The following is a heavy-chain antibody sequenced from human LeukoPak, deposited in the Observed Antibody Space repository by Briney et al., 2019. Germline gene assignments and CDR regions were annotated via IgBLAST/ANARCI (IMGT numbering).Heavy chain of an antibody. J-gene: IGHJ6*03. CDR1: GGSISRGFYY. D-gene: IGHD3-10*01. CDR3: ARVEEGYGSGRRENYYYYYMDV. Sequence: PSQTLSLTCTVSGGSISRGFYYWNWIRQPAGKGLEWIGRIYTSGSTNYSPSLKSRVTISVDTSKNQFSLRLSSVTAADTAVYYCARVEEGYGSGRRENYYYYYMDVWGKGTTVTISS. CDR2: IYTSGST. V-gene: IGHV4-61*02.